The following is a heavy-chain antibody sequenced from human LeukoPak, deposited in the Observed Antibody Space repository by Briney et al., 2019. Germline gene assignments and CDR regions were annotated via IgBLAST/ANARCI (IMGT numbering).Heavy chain of an antibody. D-gene: IGHD3-3*01. CDR3: ARRWSYLDQ. V-gene: IGHV3-23*01. CDR1: GFTFSSCA. Sequence: PGGSLRLSCTASGFTFSSCAMTWVRQAPGKGLEWVSAISASGGTIYYADSMKGRFTISRDNSKNTLYLQMDSLRAEDTAVYFCARRWSYLDQWGRGILVTVSS. CDR2: ISASGGTI. J-gene: IGHJ4*02.